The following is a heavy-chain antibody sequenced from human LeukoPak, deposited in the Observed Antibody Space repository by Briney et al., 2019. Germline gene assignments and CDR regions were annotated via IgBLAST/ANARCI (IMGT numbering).Heavy chain of an antibody. J-gene: IGHJ4*02. CDR1: GFTFSDYY. V-gene: IGHV3-11*01. CDR2: ISGSGTTI. Sequence: GGSLRLSCAASGFTFSDYYVSWIRQAPGKGLEWVSYISGSGTTIYSADSLKGRFTISRDNAKNSLYLQMSSLRAEDTAEYYCARRTGHSYFDYWGQGALATVSS. D-gene: IGHD1-14*01. CDR3: ARRTGHSYFDY.